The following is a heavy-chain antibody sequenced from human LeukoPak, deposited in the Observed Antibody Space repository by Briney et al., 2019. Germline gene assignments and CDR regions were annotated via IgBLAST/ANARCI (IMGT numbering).Heavy chain of an antibody. V-gene: IGHV3-21*01. CDR1: GFTFSSYS. CDR3: ARERGGGDVDYDVGSGYDPSLDY. Sequence: GGSLRLSCAASGFTFSSYSMNWVRQAPGKGLEWVSYISGSGSVIHSADSVQGRFSTSRDNARNSLYLQMNSLRAEDTAVYYCARERGGGDVDYDVGSGYDPSLDYWGQGTLVTVSS. D-gene: IGHD3-3*01. CDR2: ISGSGSVI. J-gene: IGHJ4*02.